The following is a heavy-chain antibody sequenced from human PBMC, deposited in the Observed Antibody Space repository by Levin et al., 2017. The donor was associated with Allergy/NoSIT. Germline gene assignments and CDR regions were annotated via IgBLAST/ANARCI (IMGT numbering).Heavy chain of an antibody. V-gene: IGHV3-53*01. D-gene: IGHD3-10*01. CDR2: TYSGGST. CDR3: ARSYYGSGSYGYYGMDV. J-gene: IGHJ6*02. Sequence: GGSLRLSCAASGFTVSSNYLSWVRQAPGKGLEWVSVTYSGGSTYYADSVGGRFTISRDNSKNTLYLQMNSLRAEDTAVYYCARSYYGSGSYGYYGMDVWGQGTTVTVSS. CDR1: GFTVSSNY.